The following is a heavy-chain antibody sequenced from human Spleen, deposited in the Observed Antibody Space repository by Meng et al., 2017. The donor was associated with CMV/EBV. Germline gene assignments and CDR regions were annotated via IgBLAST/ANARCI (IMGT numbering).Heavy chain of an antibody. V-gene: IGHV3-23*03. CDR1: YA. CDR3: AKDSRGWSYYLDS. CDR2: IYIGTGTT. J-gene: IGHJ4*02. Sequence: YAMSWVRQAPGKGLEWVSVIYIGTGTTYYSDSVKGRFTISRDNFKNTLYLQMNSLRAEDTAVYYCAKDSRGWSYYLDSWGQGTLVTVSS. D-gene: IGHD3-22*01.